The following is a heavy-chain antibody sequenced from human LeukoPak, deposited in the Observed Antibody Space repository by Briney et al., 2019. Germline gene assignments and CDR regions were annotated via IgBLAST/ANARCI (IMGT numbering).Heavy chain of an antibody. J-gene: IGHJ3*02. V-gene: IGHV4-59*08. D-gene: IGHD3-9*01. CDR2: IYYSGST. Sequence: SETLSLTCTVSGGSIRSYYWSWIRQPPGKGLEWIGYIYYSGSTNYNPSLKSRVTISVDTSKNQFSLKLSSVTAADTAVYYCARLLYYDILTGYYAFDIWGQGTMVTVSS. CDR3: ARLLYYDILTGYYAFDI. CDR1: GGSIRSYY.